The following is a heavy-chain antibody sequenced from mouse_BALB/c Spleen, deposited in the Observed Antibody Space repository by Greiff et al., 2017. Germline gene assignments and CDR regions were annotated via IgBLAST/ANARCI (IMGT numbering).Heavy chain of an antibody. D-gene: IGHD1-1*01. CDR3: AKHEGLITTVVAPTGFDY. CDR2: IWGGGST. J-gene: IGHJ2*01. V-gene: IGHV2-6-5*01. CDR1: GFSLTDYG. Sequence: VKLVESGPGLVAPSQSLSITCTVTGFSLTDYGVSWFRQPSGKGLVWLGVIWGGGSTYYNSALKSRLSISKDNSKSQVFLKMNSLQTDDTAMYYCAKHEGLITTVVAPTGFDYWGQGTTLTVSS.